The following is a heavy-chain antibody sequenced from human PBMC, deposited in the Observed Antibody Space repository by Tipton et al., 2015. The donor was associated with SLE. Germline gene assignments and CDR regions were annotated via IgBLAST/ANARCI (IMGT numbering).Heavy chain of an antibody. CDR1: GGSINSGGYF. CDR3: ARDVGPEWDDAFDI. Sequence: LRLSCTVSGGSINSGGYFWSWIRQHPGKGLEWIGYIHHSGSSSYNPSLKSRIIMSVDTSKNQFSLKLTSVTAADTALYYCARDVGPEWDDAFDIWGQGTMVTVSS. J-gene: IGHJ3*02. V-gene: IGHV4-31*02. D-gene: IGHD1-26*01. CDR2: IHHSGSS.